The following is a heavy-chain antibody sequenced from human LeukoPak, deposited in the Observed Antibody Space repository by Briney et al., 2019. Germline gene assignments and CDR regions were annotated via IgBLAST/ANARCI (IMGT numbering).Heavy chain of an antibody. D-gene: IGHD5-12*01. V-gene: IGHV1-69-2*01. CDR1: GYTFTDYY. Sequence: AASVKVSCKVSGYTFTDYYMHWVQQAPGKGLEWMGLVDPEDGETIYAEKFQGRVTITADTSTDTAYMELSSLRSEDAAVYYCATRGYSGNDVDYWGQGTLVTVSS. J-gene: IGHJ4*02. CDR3: ATRGYSGNDVDY. CDR2: VDPEDGET.